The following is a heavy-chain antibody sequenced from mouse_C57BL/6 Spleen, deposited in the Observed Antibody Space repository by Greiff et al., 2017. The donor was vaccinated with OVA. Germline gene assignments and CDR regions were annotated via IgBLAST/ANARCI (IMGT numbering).Heavy chain of an antibody. CDR1: GYTFTSYW. CDR3: ARRGYGNYWYCEV. Sequence: QVQLQQPGAELVKPGASVKLSCKASGYTFTSYWMRWVKQRPGQGLEWIGEIDPSDSYTNYNQKFKGKATLTVDTSSSTAYMQLSSLTSEDSAVYYCARRGYGNYWYCEVWGTGTTVTVSS. J-gene: IGHJ1*03. V-gene: IGHV1-50*01. D-gene: IGHD2-1*01. CDR2: IDPSDSYT.